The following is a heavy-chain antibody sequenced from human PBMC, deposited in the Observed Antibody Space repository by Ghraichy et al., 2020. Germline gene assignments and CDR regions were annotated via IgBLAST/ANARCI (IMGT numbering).Heavy chain of an antibody. Sequence: SETLSLTFSVSGASISSSLWSWIRQAPGKGLEWIAYIDYSAKSKFNPSLKTRINMSVDVSKSQYSLNLSSVTAADTAVYFCARFLVVPGAMQYFYYYMDVWGKGTTVTVSS. CDR1: GASISSSL. V-gene: IGHV4-59*01. D-gene: IGHD2-2*01. CDR2: IDYSAKS. CDR3: ARFLVVPGAMQYFYYYMDV. J-gene: IGHJ6*03.